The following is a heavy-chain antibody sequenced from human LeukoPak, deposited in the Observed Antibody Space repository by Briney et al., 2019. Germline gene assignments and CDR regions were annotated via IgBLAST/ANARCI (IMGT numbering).Heavy chain of an antibody. Sequence: PSETLSLTCIVSGGSISNYFWSWIRQPPGKGLEWIGNIYNTDNTNYNPSLKSRVTISLDTSKNQFSLKLNSVTAADTAVYFCANTKQWLAFDPWGQGTLVTVSS. CDR1: GGSISNYF. CDR3: ANTKQWLAFDP. J-gene: IGHJ5*02. D-gene: IGHD6-19*01. V-gene: IGHV4-59*01. CDR2: IYNTDNT.